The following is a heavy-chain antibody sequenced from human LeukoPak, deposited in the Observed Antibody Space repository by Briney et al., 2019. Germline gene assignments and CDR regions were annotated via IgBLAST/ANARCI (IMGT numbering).Heavy chain of an antibody. V-gene: IGHV3-66*01. D-gene: IGHD6-13*01. CDR2: IYRGGST. J-gene: IGHJ3*02. CDR1: GVTVSSNY. CDR3: ARAGYIQAFDI. Sequence: QAGGSLRVSCAASGVTVSSNYMSCVRQAPGKGLDWVSVIYRGGSTYYADSVKGRFTISRDNSKNTLYLQMNSLRAEDTAVYYCARAGYIQAFDIWGQGTLVTVSS.